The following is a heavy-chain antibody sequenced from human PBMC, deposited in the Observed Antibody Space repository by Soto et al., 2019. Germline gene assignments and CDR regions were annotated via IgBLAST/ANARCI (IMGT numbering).Heavy chain of an antibody. CDR2: ISYDGSKK. D-gene: IGHD2-15*01. CDR3: AKDLDVVVVVTATRGLDV. J-gene: IGHJ6*02. V-gene: IGHV3-30*18. Sequence: QVQLVESGGGVVQPGRSLRLSCAASGFTFDNNGLHWVRQAPGKGLEWVAVISYDGSKKFYADSVTGRFTISRDNSKNTLYLQMNTLGVEDTAVYYCAKDLDVVVVVTATRGLDVWGQGTTVTVSS. CDR1: GFTFDNNG.